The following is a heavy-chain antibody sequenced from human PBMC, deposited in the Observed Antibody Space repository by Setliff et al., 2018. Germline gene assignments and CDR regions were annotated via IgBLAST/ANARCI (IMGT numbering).Heavy chain of an antibody. Sequence: GASVKVSCKASGYTFTESIVSWVRQAPGQGLEWLGWIGVYSGNTYTAQRFQGRVTMTTDTSTNMAYLELRGLRSDDTAVYYCLRLVRYCTTTTCQRASGDDYWGQGTLVTVSS. CDR3: LRLVRYCTTTTCQRASGDDY. J-gene: IGHJ4*02. V-gene: IGHV1-18*01. CDR2: IGVYSGNT. D-gene: IGHD2-8*01. CDR1: GYTFTESI.